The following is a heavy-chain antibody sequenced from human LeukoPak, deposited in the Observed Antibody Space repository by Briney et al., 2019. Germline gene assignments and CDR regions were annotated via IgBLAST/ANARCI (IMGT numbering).Heavy chain of an antibody. V-gene: IGHV3-48*03. CDR3: ARDVEMATIRGDWFDP. J-gene: IGHJ5*02. Sequence: GGSLRLSCAASGFSFSSYEMNWVRQAPGKGLEWVSYISSSGSNIYYADSVKGRFTISRDNAKNSLYLQMNSLRAEETAVYYGARDVEMATIRGDWFDPWGQGIVVTVSS. CDR1: GFSFSSYE. D-gene: IGHD5-24*01. CDR2: ISSSGSNI.